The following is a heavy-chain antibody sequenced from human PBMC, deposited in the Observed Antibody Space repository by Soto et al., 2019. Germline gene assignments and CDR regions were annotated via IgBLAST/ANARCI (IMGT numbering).Heavy chain of an antibody. CDR3: ARGRRVVYFQH. CDR2: INHSGST. Sequence: QVQLQQWGAGLLKPSETLSLTCAVYGGSFSGYYWSWIRQPPGKGLEWIGEINHSGSTNYNPSLKRRVTISVDTSKNQFSLKLSSVTAADTAVYYCARGRRVVYFQHWGQGTLVTVSS. J-gene: IGHJ1*01. V-gene: IGHV4-34*01. D-gene: IGHD2-15*01. CDR1: GGSFSGYY.